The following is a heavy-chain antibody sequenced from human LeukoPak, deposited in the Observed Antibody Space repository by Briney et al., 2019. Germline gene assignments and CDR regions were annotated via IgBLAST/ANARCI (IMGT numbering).Heavy chain of an antibody. Sequence: ASVKVSCKASGGTFSSYAISWVRQAPGQGLEWMGRIIPILGIANYAQKFQGRVTITADKSTGTAYMELSSLRSEDTAVYYCARGDYGDYRHYYGMDVWGQGTTVTVSS. CDR2: IIPILGIA. CDR3: ARGDYGDYRHYYGMDV. J-gene: IGHJ6*02. CDR1: GGTFSSYA. V-gene: IGHV1-69*04. D-gene: IGHD4-17*01.